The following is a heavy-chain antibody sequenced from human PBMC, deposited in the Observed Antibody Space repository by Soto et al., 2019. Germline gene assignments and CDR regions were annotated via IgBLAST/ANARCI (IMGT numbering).Heavy chain of an antibody. CDR3: VRLSMRYVFWSSSYDYYGVDV. CDR1: GYSFTSYW. V-gene: IGHV5-10-1*01. D-gene: IGHD3-3*01. CDR2: IDPSDFTT. J-gene: IGHJ6*02. Sequence: PGESLKISCKGSGYSFTSYWIGWVRQMPGKGLEWMGRIDPSDFTTNYSPSFQGHVTISNGKSIRTVYLQWNSLMASGTAPCYCVRLSMRYVFWSSSYDYYGVDVCGQGTTVTLS.